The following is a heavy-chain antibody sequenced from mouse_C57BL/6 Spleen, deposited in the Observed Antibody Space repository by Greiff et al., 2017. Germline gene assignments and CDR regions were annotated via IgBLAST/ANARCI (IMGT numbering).Heavy chain of an antibody. V-gene: IGHV1-66*01. D-gene: IGHD2-5*01. Sequence: QVQLKESGPELVKPGASVKISCKASGYSFTSYYIHWVKQRPGQGLEWIGWIYPGSGNTKYNEKFKGKATLTADTSSSTAYMQLSSLTSEDSAVYYCARAYSNYPYYAMDYWGQGTSVTVSS. CDR1: GYSFTSYY. J-gene: IGHJ4*01. CDR2: IYPGSGNT. CDR3: ARAYSNYPYYAMDY.